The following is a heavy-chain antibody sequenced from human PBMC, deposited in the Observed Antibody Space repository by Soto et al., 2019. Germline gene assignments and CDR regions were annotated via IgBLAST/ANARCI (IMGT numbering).Heavy chain of an antibody. J-gene: IGHJ6*02. CDR1: GLTFSNYA. CDR2: TSHDGRRK. Sequence: QVQLGEYWGGVVQHGRALRLSCVASGLTFSNYAMHCVRKAPGKGLEWVAVTSHDGRRKYYVDSVKGRFTISRDNSKNTLYLQMNRLRLEDTAVYYCAKDRGLADPNYYGLDVLGQGNTVIVSS. D-gene: IGHD3-10*01. CDR3: AKDRGLADPNYYGLDV. V-gene: IGHV3-30*18.